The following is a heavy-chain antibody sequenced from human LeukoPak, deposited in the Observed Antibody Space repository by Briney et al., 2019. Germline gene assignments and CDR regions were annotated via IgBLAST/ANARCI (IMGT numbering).Heavy chain of an antibody. V-gene: IGHV4-30-4*08. CDR3: ARVYWNYAFDI. CDR2: IYYSGST. D-gene: IGHD1-7*01. Sequence: PSETLSLTCAVYGGSFRGYYWSWVRQPPGKGLESIGYIYYSGSTYYTPSLKSRVTISVDTSKNQFSLKLSSVTAADTAVYYCARVYWNYAFDIWGQGTMVTVSS. J-gene: IGHJ3*02. CDR1: GGSFRGYY.